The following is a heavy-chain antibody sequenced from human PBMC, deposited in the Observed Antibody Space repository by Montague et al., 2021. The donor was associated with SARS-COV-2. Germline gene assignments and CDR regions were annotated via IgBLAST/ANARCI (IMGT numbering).Heavy chain of an antibody. Sequence: LRLSFPASGFILSSYEMNWVRQAPGKGLEWISYISSSGGGSTKHYTDSVKGRFTISRDNAKNSLYLQMNSLRVEDTAIYYCARDRDWDDWCGMDVWGQGTTVTVSS. J-gene: IGHJ6*02. CDR1: GFILSSYE. CDR3: ARDRDWDDWCGMDV. CDR2: ISSSGGGSTK. D-gene: IGHD2-21*01. V-gene: IGHV3-48*03.